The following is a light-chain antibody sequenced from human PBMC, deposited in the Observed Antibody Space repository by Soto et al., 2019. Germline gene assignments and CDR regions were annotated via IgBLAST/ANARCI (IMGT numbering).Light chain of an antibody. CDR1: ERLSSVY. CDR3: QQYGGSPRIT. J-gene: IGKJ5*01. Sequence: EIVLTQSPGTLSLSPGERATLSCRASERLSSVYLAWYQQRPGQPPSLLIYGASNRATGIPDRFSGSGSGTDLTLIINRLEPEDVAIYYCQQYGGSPRITFGQGTRLEIK. CDR2: GAS. V-gene: IGKV3-20*01.